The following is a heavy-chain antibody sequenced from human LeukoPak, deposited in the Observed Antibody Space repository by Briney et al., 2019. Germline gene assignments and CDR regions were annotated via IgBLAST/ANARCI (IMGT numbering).Heavy chain of an antibody. V-gene: IGHV3-30*03. CDR1: GFTFSSYG. CDR2: ISYDGSNK. Sequence: GGSLRLSCAASGFTFSSYGMHWVRQAPGKGLEWVAVISYDGSNKYYADSVKGRFTISRDNSKNTLYLQMNSLRAEDTAVYYCARGKDITIFSSFDPWGQGTLVTVSS. CDR3: ARGKDITIFSSFDP. J-gene: IGHJ5*02. D-gene: IGHD3-9*01.